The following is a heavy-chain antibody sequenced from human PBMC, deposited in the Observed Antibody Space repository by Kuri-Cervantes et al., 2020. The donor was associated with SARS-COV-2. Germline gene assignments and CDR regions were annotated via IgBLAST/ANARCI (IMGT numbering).Heavy chain of an antibody. D-gene: IGHD4-17*01. CDR3: ARHLGGYGDRGFDF. V-gene: IGHV4-39*01. CDR2: ISYSGTT. Sequence: GSLRLSCTVSGASINSSNYYWGWIRQPPGKGLEWIGSISYSGTTSHNPSLKSRVTISLDTSKNQFSLRLTSVTAADSAVYYCARHLGGYGDRGFDFWGQGTLVTVSS. CDR1: GASINSSNYY. J-gene: IGHJ4*02.